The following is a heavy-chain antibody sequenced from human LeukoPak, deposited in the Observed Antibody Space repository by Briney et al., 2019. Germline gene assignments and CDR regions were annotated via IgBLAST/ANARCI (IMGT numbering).Heavy chain of an antibody. CDR2: IWYDGSNK. V-gene: IGHV3-33*01. CDR1: GFTFSSYG. Sequence: GGSLRLSRAASGFTFSSYGMHWVRQAPGKRLEWVAGIWYDGSNKYYADSVKGRFTISRDNSKNTLYLQMNSLRAEDTAVYYCASTSGWYEPIDYWGQGTLVTVSS. D-gene: IGHD6-19*01. CDR3: ASTSGWYEPIDY. J-gene: IGHJ4*02.